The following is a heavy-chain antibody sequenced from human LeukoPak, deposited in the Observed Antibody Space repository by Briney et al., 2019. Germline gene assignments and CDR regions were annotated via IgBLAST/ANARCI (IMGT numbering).Heavy chain of an antibody. J-gene: IGHJ4*02. CDR2: ISSSSSYT. CDR1: GFTFSDYY. Sequence: GGSLRLSCAASGFTFSDYYMSWIRQAPGKGLEWVSYISSSSSYTNYADSVKGRFTISRDNAKNSLYLQINSLRAEDTAVYYCARDRVLRYFDWLLTGGYFDYWGQGTLVTVSS. D-gene: IGHD3-9*01. V-gene: IGHV3-11*06. CDR3: ARDRVLRYFDWLLTGGYFDY.